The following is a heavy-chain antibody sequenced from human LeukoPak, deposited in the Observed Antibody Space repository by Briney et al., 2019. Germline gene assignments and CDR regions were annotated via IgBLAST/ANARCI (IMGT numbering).Heavy chain of an antibody. V-gene: IGHV4-34*01. D-gene: IGHD5-24*01. J-gene: IGHJ4*01. CDR3: ARGEGARDGYNYAGPFYFDY. CDR1: GGPFSDHY. Sequence: SETLSLTCAVYGGPFSDHYWSWIRQPPGKGLEWLGKINHSGSTNYSPSLKSRVTISIDTSKNQFSLKLNSMTAADTAVYYCARGEGARDGYNYAGPFYFDYWGHGTLVTVSS. CDR2: INHSGST.